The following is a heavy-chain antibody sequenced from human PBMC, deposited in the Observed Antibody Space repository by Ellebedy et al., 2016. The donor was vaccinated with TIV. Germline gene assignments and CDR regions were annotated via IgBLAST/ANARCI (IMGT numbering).Heavy chain of an antibody. D-gene: IGHD3-22*01. V-gene: IGHV4-59*08. J-gene: IGHJ4*02. Sequence: SETLSLTCTVSGESISRYYWSWIRQSPGTGLEWIGYVYFTGSTNYNPSLKSRATISADMSKNRFSLTLTSVTAADTAVYYCATLDYFDNSGYYQFDSWGQGTLVTVSS. CDR1: GESISRYY. CDR3: ATLDYFDNSGYYQFDS. CDR2: VYFTGST.